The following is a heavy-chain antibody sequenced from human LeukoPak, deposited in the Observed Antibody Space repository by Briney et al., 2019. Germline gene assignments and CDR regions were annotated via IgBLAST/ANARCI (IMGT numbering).Heavy chain of an antibody. J-gene: IGHJ4*02. CDR1: GFTFANTW. Sequence: GGALGLHWAASGFTFANTWMDWVRQAPGKGLVWVSIINNDGSSTNYAVSVKGRFTISRDNAKNTLYLQMNSLRDEDTAVYYCVIGGTYGSGSWGQGTLVTVSS. V-gene: IGHV3-74*01. CDR2: INNDGSST. D-gene: IGHD3-10*01. CDR3: VIGGTYGSGS.